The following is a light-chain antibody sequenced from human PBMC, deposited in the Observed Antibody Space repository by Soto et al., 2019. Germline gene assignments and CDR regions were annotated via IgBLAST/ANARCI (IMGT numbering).Light chain of an antibody. J-gene: IGLJ2*01. CDR1: SSDVGNYKF. CDR2: EVS. V-gene: IGLV2-14*01. Sequence: QSALTQPASLSGSPGQSITISCTGTSSDVGNYKFVSWYQQHPGKVPKLLIYEVSNRPSGISNRFSGSKSGNTASLTISGLQAEDEADYSCSAYTITNTVVFGGGTKLTVL. CDR3: SAYTITNTVV.